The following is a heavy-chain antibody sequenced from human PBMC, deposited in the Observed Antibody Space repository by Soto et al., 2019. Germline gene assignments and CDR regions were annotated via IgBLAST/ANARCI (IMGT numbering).Heavy chain of an antibody. Sequence: GGSLRLSCAASRFAFSAYAMTWVRQAPGKGLEWVSSISGSGGSTYYADSVKGRFTISRDNSRNTLYLQINTLRAEDTAVYYCAKDDIVVRSYYYYGMDVWGQGTTVTVSS. D-gene: IGHD5-12*01. CDR1: RFAFSAYA. V-gene: IGHV3-23*01. CDR3: AKDDIVVRSYYYYGMDV. CDR2: ISGSGGST. J-gene: IGHJ6*02.